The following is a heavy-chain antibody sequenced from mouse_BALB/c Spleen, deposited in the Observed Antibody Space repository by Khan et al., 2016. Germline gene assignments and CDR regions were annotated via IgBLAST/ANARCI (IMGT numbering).Heavy chain of an antibody. Sequence: QVQLKESGPGLVAPSQSLSITCTVSGFSLIAYGVNWVRQPPGKGLEWLGMIWGDGSTDYNSALKSRLNITKDNSKCQVFFKMNSLQSDDTARYYCARDGWGYYAMDYWGQGTSVTVSS. D-gene: IGHD2-2*01. V-gene: IGHV2-6-7*01. CDR1: GFSLIAYG. CDR3: ARDGWGYYAMDY. CDR2: IWGDGST. J-gene: IGHJ4*01.